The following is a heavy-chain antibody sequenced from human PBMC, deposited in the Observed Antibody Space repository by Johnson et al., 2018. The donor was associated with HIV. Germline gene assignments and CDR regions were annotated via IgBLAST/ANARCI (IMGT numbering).Heavy chain of an antibody. D-gene: IGHD3-10*01. CDR3: ASPKTPTRVVRGAFDI. V-gene: IGHV3-11*04. CDR1: GFTFSDYY. CDR2: ISSSGSTI. Sequence: QVQLVESGGGLVKPGGSLRLSCAASGFTFSDYYMSWIRHAPGKGLEWVSYISSSGSTIYYADSVKGRFTISRDNAKNSLYLQMNSLRAEDTAVYYGASPKTPTRVVRGAFDIWGQGTMVTVSS. J-gene: IGHJ3*02.